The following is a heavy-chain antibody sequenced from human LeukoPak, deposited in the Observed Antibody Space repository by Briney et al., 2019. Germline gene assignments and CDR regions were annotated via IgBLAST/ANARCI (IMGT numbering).Heavy chain of an antibody. CDR2: INPNSGGT. D-gene: IGHD3-22*01. V-gene: IGHV1-2*02. CDR3: ARGTYYDSSAYSGVRLFDY. J-gene: IGHJ4*02. Sequence: GASVKVSCKASGYTFTGYYMHWVRQAPGQGLEWMGWINPNSGGTNYAQNFQGRVTMTRDTSISTAYLELSRLRSDDTAVYYCARGTYYDSSAYSGVRLFDYWGQGTLVTVSS. CDR1: GYTFTGYY.